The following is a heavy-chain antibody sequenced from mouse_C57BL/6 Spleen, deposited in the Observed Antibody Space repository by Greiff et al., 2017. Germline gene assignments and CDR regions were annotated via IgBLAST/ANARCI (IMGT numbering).Heavy chain of an antibody. J-gene: IGHJ2*01. CDR1: GYSFTSYY. D-gene: IGHD4-1*01. Sequence: VQLVESGPELVKPGASVKISCKASGYSFTSYYLHWVKQRPGQGLEWIGWIYPGSGNTKYNGKFKGKATLTADTASSTAYMQLSSLTSGDSAVYCGARAGTGTYYFDYWGQGTTLTVSS. V-gene: IGHV1-66*01. CDR3: ARAGTGTYYFDY. CDR2: IYPGSGNT.